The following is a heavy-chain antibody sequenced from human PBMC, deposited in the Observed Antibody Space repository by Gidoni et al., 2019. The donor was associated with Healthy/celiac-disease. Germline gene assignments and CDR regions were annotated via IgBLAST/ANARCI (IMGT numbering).Heavy chain of an antibody. Sequence: EVQLVESGRGLVKPGGSLRLSCAASGFTFSNAWLSWVRQAPGKGLEWVGRIKSKTDGGTTDYAAPVKGRFTISRDDSKNTLYLQMNSLKTEDTAVYYCSRDGGASYDFWSGYYTGIDYWGQGTLVTVSS. J-gene: IGHJ4*02. D-gene: IGHD3-3*01. V-gene: IGHV3-15*01. CDR1: GFTFSNAW. CDR3: SRDGGASYDFWSGYYTGIDY. CDR2: IKSKTDGGTT.